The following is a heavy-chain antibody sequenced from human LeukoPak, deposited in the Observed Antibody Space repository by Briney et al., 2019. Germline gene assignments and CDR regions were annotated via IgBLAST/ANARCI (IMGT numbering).Heavy chain of an antibody. CDR3: ARRRISSAYHLDL. CDR2: VSAYNGKT. Sequence: GASVKVSCKASGYNFTNYVITWVRQAPGQGLEWMGWVSAYNGKTNYAQKFQDRVSMTTDTSTSTAYMELMSLRPDDTAIFYCARRRISSAYHLDLWGQGTQVTASS. D-gene: IGHD3-22*01. CDR1: GYNFTNYV. J-gene: IGHJ5*02. V-gene: IGHV1-18*01.